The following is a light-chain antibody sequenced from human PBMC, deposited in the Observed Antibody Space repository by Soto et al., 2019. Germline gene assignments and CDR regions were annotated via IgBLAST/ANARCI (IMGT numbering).Light chain of an antibody. J-gene: IGLJ2*01. CDR2: ANR. CDR3: QSYDSRLGGVV. Sequence: QSVLTQPPSVSGAPGQRGTISCAGSASNIGASDVQWYQQLPGRAPKILIHANRDRPSGVPDRFAGSKSDHSASLAITGLQAEDEAASYCQSYDSRLGGVVFGGGTKLTVL. CDR1: ASNIGASD. V-gene: IGLV1-40*01.